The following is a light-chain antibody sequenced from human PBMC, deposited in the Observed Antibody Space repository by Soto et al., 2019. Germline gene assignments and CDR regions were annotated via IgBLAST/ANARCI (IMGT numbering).Light chain of an antibody. Sequence: EIVMTQSPATLSVSPGERATLSCRASQNVSSNLAWYQQKPGQAPRLLIYGASSRATGIPDRFSGGGSGTDFSLTISRLDPEDFAVYYCQQYSSSPITFGQGTRLEIK. J-gene: IGKJ5*01. CDR2: GAS. CDR3: QQYSSSPIT. CDR1: QNVSSN. V-gene: IGKV3-20*01.